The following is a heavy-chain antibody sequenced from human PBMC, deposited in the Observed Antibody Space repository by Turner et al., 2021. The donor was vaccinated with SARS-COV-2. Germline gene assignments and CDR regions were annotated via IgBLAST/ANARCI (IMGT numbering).Heavy chain of an antibody. Sequence: QVKLQQSRPFLLLPSQTLSLTRPVSGGSITSGSSVWTWIRQPAGRGLEWIGRIYTSGNTVGIPDYNPSLKSRVSISVDSSKNQFSLKLTSVTAADTAVYHCAKAVPGSGWFDTWGQGSLVTVSS. J-gene: IGHJ5*02. CDR2: IYTSGNTVGIP. CDR1: GGSITSGSSV. CDR3: AKAVPGSGWFDT. V-gene: IGHV4-61*02. D-gene: IGHD3-10*01.